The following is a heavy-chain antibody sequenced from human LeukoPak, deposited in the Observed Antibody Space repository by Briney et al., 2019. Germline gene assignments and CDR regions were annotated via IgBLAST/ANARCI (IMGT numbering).Heavy chain of an antibody. CDR2: ISSSSSYI. Sequence: PGGSLRLSCAASGFTFSSYEMNWVRQAPGKGLEWVSYISSSSSYIYYADSVKGRFTISRDNAKNSLYLQMNSLRAEDTAVYYCARDPGDDYVWGSYRYTDYFDYWGQGTLVTVSS. CDR3: ARDPGDDYVWGSYRYTDYFDY. CDR1: GFTFSSYE. V-gene: IGHV3-21*05. D-gene: IGHD3-16*02. J-gene: IGHJ4*02.